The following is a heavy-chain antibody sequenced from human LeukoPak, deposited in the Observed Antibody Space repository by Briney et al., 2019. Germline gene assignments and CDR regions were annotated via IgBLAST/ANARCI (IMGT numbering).Heavy chain of an antibody. D-gene: IGHD1-26*01. CDR2: ISGSGGST. CDR3: ATDPASGGSWEWPNWFDP. Sequence: QPGGSLRLSCAASGFTFSSYAMSWVRQAPGKGLEWVSAISGSGGSTYYADSVKGRFTISRDNSKNTLYLQMNSLRAEDTAVYYCATDPASGGSWEWPNWFDPWGQGTLVTVSS. CDR1: GFTFSSYA. J-gene: IGHJ5*02. V-gene: IGHV3-23*01.